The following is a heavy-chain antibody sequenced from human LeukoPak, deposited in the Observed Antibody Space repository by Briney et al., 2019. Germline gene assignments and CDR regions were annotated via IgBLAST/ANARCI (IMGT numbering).Heavy chain of an antibody. D-gene: IGHD3-9*01. CDR2: IKQDGSEK. CDR3: AGGTGFIIKD. V-gene: IGHV3-7*03. Sequence: GGSLRLSCAASGFTFSLYWMNWVRRAPGRGLEWVANIKQDGSEKNYVDSVKGRFTISRDNAKNSLYLQMNNLRVEDTAMYYCAGGTGFIIKDWGQGTLVTVSS. CDR1: GFTFSLYW. J-gene: IGHJ4*02.